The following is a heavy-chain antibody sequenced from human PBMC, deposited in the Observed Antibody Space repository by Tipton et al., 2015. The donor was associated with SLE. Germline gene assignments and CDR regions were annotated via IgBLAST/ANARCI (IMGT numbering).Heavy chain of an antibody. CDR3: ARMGYCVTAPCARDDAFHI. J-gene: IGHJ3*02. CDR2: INHSGST. D-gene: IGHD2-15*01. CDR1: GGSFSGYY. V-gene: IGHV4-34*01. Sequence: TLSLTCAVYGGSFSGYYWSWIRQPPGKGLEWIGEINHSGSTNYNPSLKSRVTISVDTSKNQFSLRLSSVTAAGTALYYCARMGYCVTAPCARDDAFHIWGQGTMVTVSS.